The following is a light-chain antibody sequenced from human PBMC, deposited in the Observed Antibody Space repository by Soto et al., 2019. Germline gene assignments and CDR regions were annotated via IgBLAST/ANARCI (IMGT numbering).Light chain of an antibody. CDR2: GAS. Sequence: EIVMTQSPATLSVSPGERATLSCRASQCISSNLAWYQQKPGQAPRLLIYGASSRATGIPDRFSGSGSGTDFTLTISRLEPEDFAVYYCQQYGRSPPLTFGQGTRLEIK. V-gene: IGKV3-20*01. CDR3: QQYGRSPPLT. CDR1: QCISSN. J-gene: IGKJ5*01.